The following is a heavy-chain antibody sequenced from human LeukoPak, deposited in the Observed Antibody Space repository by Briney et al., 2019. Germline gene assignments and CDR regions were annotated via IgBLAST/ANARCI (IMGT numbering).Heavy chain of an antibody. CDR2: INHSGST. CDR1: GGSFSGYY. D-gene: IGHD3-22*01. J-gene: IGHJ6*03. Sequence: NPSETLSLTCAVYGGSFSGYYWSWIRQPPGKGLEWIGEINHSGSTNYNPSLKSRVTISVDTSKNQFSLKLSPVTAADTAVYYCARLSTMIVVAPLNYYYYYYMDVWGKGTTVTISS. CDR3: ARLSTMIVVAPLNYYYYYYMDV. V-gene: IGHV4-34*01.